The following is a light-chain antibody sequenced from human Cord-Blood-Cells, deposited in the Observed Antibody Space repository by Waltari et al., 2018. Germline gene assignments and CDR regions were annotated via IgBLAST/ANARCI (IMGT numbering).Light chain of an antibody. Sequence: DIQMTQSPSTLSASVGDRVTITCRASQSISSWLAWYQQKPGKAPKLLIYKASSLESWVPSRFSGSGSGTEFTLTISSLQPDDCATYYCQQYNSYSYTFGQGTKLEIK. J-gene: IGKJ2*01. V-gene: IGKV1-5*03. CDR1: QSISSW. CDR3: QQYNSYSYT. CDR2: KAS.